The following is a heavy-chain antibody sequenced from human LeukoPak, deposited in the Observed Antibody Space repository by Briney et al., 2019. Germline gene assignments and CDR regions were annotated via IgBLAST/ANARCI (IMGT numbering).Heavy chain of an antibody. CDR3: ARGGRVVYSSGWFDP. CDR2: IYHSGST. CDR1: GGSISSGGYS. Sequence: SETLSLTCAVSGGSISSGGYSWSWIRQPPGKGLEWIGYIYHSGSTYYNPSLKSRVTISVDTSKNQFSLKLSSVAAADTAVYYCARGGRVVYSSGWFDPWGQGTLVTVSS. J-gene: IGHJ5*02. V-gene: IGHV4-30-2*01. D-gene: IGHD6-25*01.